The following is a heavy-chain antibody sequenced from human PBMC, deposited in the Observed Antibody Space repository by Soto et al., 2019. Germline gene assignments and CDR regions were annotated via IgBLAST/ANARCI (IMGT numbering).Heavy chain of an antibody. CDR3: ARVIRLSKWELLGPDY. D-gene: IGHD1-26*01. Sequence: SENLSLTCTVSGGSVSSGSYYWSWIRQSPGKGLEWIGYIYYSGSTNYNPSLKSRVTISVDTSKNQFSLKLSSVTAADTAVYYCARVIRLSKWELLGPDYWGQGTLVTVSS. J-gene: IGHJ4*02. CDR1: GGSVSSGSYY. V-gene: IGHV4-61*01. CDR2: IYYSGST.